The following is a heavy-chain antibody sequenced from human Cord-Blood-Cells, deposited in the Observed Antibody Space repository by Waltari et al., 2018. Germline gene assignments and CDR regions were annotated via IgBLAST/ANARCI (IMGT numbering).Heavy chain of an antibody. D-gene: IGHD4-4*01. V-gene: IGHV3-15*01. CDR2: IKRKADGGNT. J-gene: IGHJ4*02. Sequence: EVQLVESGGGLVKPGGSLRLSCAASGFTFSNAWMSWVRQAPGKGLQWCGRIKRKADGGNTDDAAPVKGRFTISRDDSNNTLYLKMNSLKTEDTAVYYCTTEPMTTYDYWGQGTLVTVSS. CDR3: TTEPMTTYDY. CDR1: GFTFSNAW.